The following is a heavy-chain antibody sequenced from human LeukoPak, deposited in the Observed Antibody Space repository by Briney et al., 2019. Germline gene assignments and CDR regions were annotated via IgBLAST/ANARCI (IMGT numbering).Heavy chain of an antibody. CDR2: ISSGADYT. J-gene: IGHJ4*02. V-gene: IGHV3-23*01. Sequence: PGGSLRISCAVSGFTFSTYAMTWVRQAPGKGLEWVSTISSGADYTYYADSVKGRFTISRDNSKSTLYLQMNSLRAEDTAVYYCAREPNIVVTPAGADYWGQGTLVTVSS. CDR3: AREPNIVVTPAGADY. CDR1: GFTFSTYA. D-gene: IGHD2-2*01.